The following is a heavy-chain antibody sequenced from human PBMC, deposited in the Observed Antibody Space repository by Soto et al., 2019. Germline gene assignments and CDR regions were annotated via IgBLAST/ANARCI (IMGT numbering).Heavy chain of an antibody. Sequence: LGGSLRLSCAASGFTFSSYAMGWVRQAPGKGLEWVSVIDYSGGTTYYADSVKGRFTISRDNSKSTLYLQMNSLRPEDTAVYYCAKDATRTSGWYHFDNWGQGALVTVSS. J-gene: IGHJ4*02. CDR2: IDYSGGTT. D-gene: IGHD6-19*01. CDR1: GFTFSSYA. CDR3: AKDATRTSGWYHFDN. V-gene: IGHV3-23*01.